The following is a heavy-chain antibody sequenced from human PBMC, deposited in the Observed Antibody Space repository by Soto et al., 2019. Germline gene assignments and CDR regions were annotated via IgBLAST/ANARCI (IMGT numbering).Heavy chain of an antibody. V-gene: IGHV3-23*01. Sequence: PGGSLRLSCAASGFTFRSYAMNWVRQASGKGLEWVSVIDGSGGSTYYADSVKGRFTISRDNSRNTLYLQMNSLRAEDTAVYYCERTAVAVAVKGYFDYWGQGTLVTVSS. CDR3: ERTAVAVAVKGYFDY. J-gene: IGHJ4*02. CDR2: IDGSGGST. D-gene: IGHD6-19*01. CDR1: GFTFRSYA.